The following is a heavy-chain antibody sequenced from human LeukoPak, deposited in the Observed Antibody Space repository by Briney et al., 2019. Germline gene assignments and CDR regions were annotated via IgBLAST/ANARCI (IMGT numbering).Heavy chain of an antibody. V-gene: IGHV1-18*04. CDR2: ISAYNGNT. J-gene: IGHJ4*02. D-gene: IGHD3-9*01. CDR1: GYTFTSYG. Sequence: ASVKVSCKASGYTFTSYGISWVRQAPGQGLEWMGWISAYNGNTNYAQKLQGRVTMTTDTSTSTAYTELRSLRSDDTAVYYCARDSDILTGYDYWGQGTLVTVSS. CDR3: ARDSDILTGYDY.